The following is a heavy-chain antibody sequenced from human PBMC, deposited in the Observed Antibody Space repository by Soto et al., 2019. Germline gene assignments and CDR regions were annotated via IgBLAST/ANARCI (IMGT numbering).Heavy chain of an antibody. CDR2: ISYDGSNK. D-gene: IGHD3-3*01. CDR3: AKGEARITIFGVVTYYYYYGMDV. Sequence: GGSLRLSCAASGFTFSSYGMHWVRQAPGKGLEWVAVISYDGSNKYYADSVKGRFTISRDNSKNTLYLQMNSLRAEDTAVYYCAKGEARITIFGVVTYYYYYGMDVWGRGTTVTVSS. CDR1: GFTFSSYG. V-gene: IGHV3-30*18. J-gene: IGHJ6*02.